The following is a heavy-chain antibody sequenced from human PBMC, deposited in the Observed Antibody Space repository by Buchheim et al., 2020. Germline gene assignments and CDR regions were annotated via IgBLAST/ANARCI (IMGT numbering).Heavy chain of an antibody. D-gene: IGHD1-26*01. Sequence: QVQLQESGPGLVKPSETLSLTCTVSGGSISSYYWSWIRQPPGKGLEWIGYIYSSGSTNYNPSFKSRVTISVDTSKNQFSLNLSSVTASDTAVYYCARHYKFEGGSYPFDYWGQGTL. J-gene: IGHJ4*02. CDR1: GGSISSYY. CDR2: IYSSGST. CDR3: ARHYKFEGGSYPFDY. V-gene: IGHV4-59*08.